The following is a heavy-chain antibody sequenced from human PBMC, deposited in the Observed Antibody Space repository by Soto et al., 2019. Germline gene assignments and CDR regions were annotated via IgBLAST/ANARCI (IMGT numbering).Heavy chain of an antibody. CDR2: IRGSGGSK. Sequence: GGSLGLSCAASGFTFSSYWMSWVRRAPGKGLEWVSNIRGSGGSKYYADSVKGRFTISRDNSKNTLYLQMNSLRAEDTAVYYCAKSPQAAAVEGYFDYWGQGTLVTVSS. J-gene: IGHJ4*02. CDR1: GFTFSSYW. D-gene: IGHD6-13*01. CDR3: AKSPQAAAVEGYFDY. V-gene: IGHV3-23*01.